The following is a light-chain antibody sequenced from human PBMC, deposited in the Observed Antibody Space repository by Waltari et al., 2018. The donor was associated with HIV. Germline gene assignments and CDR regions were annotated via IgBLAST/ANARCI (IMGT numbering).Light chain of an antibody. Sequence: QAVLTQPSSLSASPGASASLTCTLRSGINVGPSRLSWHKQKPGSPPQYLLRYKSDSDNQQGSGVPSRFSGSKDASADAGILLISGLQSEDEADYYCMIWHSGAWVFGGGTKLTVL. CDR2: YKSDSDN. CDR3: MIWHSGAWV. V-gene: IGLV5-45*02. J-gene: IGLJ3*02. CDR1: SGINVGPSR.